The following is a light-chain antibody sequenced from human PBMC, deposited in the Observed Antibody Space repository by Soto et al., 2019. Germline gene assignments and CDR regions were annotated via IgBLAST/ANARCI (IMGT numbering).Light chain of an antibody. V-gene: IGKV3-11*01. CDR1: QSVTTF. J-gene: IGKJ4*01. CDR2: DAS. CDR3: QQRTNWPLT. Sequence: EIVLTQSPVTLSLSPGERATLSCRGSQSVTTFLAWYQQKPGQAPRLLIYDASKRATGIPARFSGSGSGTDFTLTISSLEPEDFAVYYCQQRTNWPLTFGGGTKVEIK.